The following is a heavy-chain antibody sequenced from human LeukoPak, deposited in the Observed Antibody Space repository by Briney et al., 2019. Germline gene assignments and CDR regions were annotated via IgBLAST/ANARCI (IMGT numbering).Heavy chain of an antibody. CDR3: ARGGRMWPCELEDH. CDR2: MNPNGGNT. J-gene: IGHJ4*02. D-gene: IGHD1-26*01. CDR1: GYTFTSYD. V-gene: IGHV1-8*01. Sequence: ASVKVSCKASGYTFTSYDINWVRQATGQGLEWMGWMNPNGGNTGYAQKFQGRVTMTRNTSISTAYMEPSSLRSEDTAVYYCARGGRMWPCELEDHWGQGTLVTVSS.